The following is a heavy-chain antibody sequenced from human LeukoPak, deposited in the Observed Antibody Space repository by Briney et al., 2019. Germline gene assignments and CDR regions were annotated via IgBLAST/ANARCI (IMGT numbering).Heavy chain of an antibody. CDR1: GDSFRDCY. CDR3: ARVLARGMAVAGDAFDI. V-gene: IGHV4-59*01. CDR2: FYYSGST. D-gene: IGHD6-19*01. J-gene: IGHJ3*02. Sequence: PSETLSLTCTVWGDSFRDCYGSWIRQPPGKGQEWLGYFYYSGSTNYIPSLKRRVTISVDASKNQFPLKLSSVTAADTAVYYCARVLARGMAVAGDAFDIWGQGTMVTVSS.